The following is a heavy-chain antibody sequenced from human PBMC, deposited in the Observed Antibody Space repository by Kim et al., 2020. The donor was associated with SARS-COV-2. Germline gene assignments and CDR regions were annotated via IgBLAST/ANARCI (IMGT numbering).Heavy chain of an antibody. D-gene: IGHD3-16*02. Sequence: SETLSLTCAVYGGSFSGYYWSWIRQPPGKGLEWIGEINHSGSTNYNPSLKSRVTISVDTSKNQFSLKLSSVTAADTAVYYCARWTTYYDYVWGSYRYPGFDYWGQGTLVTVSS. V-gene: IGHV4-34*01. CDR3: ARWTTYYDYVWGSYRYPGFDY. CDR1: GGSFSGYY. CDR2: INHSGST. J-gene: IGHJ4*02.